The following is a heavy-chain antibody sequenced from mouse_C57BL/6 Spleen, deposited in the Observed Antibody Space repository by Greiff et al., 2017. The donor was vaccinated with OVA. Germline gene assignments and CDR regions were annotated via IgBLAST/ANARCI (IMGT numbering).Heavy chain of an antibody. V-gene: IGHV1-53*01. CDR3: ARGYGGSSYFDY. CDR1: GYTFTSYW. Sequence: QVQLQQPGTELVKPGASLKLSCKASGYTFTSYWMHWVKQRPGQGLEWIGYINPSNGGINYNEKFKSKATLTVDKSSSTAYMQLSSLTSEDSAVYYCARGYGGSSYFDYWGQGTTLTVSS. CDR2: INPSNGGI. J-gene: IGHJ2*01. D-gene: IGHD1-1*02.